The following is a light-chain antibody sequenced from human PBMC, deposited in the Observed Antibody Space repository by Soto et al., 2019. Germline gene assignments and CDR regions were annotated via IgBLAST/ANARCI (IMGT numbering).Light chain of an antibody. CDR1: QSISRG. CDR2: DAS. V-gene: IGKV1-5*01. J-gene: IGKJ1*01. CDR3: QHYSTVWA. Sequence: DIQMTQSPSTLSSSVGARVTITCRASQSISRGLAWYQQKPGKAPNVLIYDASTLESGVPSRFSGSGSGTEFTLTISSLQPEDFATYYCQHYSTVWAFGQGTKVDIK.